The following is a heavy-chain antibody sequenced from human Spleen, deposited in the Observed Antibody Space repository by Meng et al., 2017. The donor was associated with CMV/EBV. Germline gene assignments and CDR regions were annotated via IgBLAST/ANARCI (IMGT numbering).Heavy chain of an antibody. CDR2: IKSKTDGGTT. CDR3: TTDRKITMGRLFRYYYYGMDV. D-gene: IGHD3-10*01. CDR1: W. J-gene: IGHJ6*02. Sequence: WMSWVRQAPGKGLEWVGRIKSKTDGGTTDYAAPVKGRFTISRDDSKNTLYLQINSLKTEDTAVYYCTTDRKITMGRLFRYYYYGMDVWGQGTTVTVSS. V-gene: IGHV3-15*01.